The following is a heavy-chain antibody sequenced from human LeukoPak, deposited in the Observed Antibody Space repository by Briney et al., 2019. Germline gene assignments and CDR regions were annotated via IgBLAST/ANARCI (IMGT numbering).Heavy chain of an antibody. J-gene: IGHJ6*03. CDR2: IHYSGST. CDR1: GGSISSSTYF. D-gene: IGHD4-17*01. Sequence: SETLSLTCSVSGGSISSSTYFWGWIRQPPGKGLEWIASIHYSGSTYYNPSLKSRVTISVDTSKNQFSLKLSSVTAADTAVYYCARDDYGDYYYYYMDVWGKGTTVTVSS. CDR3: ARDDYGDYYYYYMDV. V-gene: IGHV4-39*07.